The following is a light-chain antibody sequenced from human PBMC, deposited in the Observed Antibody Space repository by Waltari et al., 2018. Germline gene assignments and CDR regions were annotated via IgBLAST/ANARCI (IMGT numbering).Light chain of an antibody. J-gene: IGKJ1*01. V-gene: IGKV3-20*01. CDR3: QHYVNLPVT. Sequence: EIVLTQSPGTLSLSPGERATLSCRASQSVSRALAWYQQKPGQAPRLLIYATSTRATDVPDRFSGSGSGTDFSLTISRLDPEDFAVYYCQHYVNLPVTFGQGTKVEI. CDR2: ATS. CDR1: QSVSRA.